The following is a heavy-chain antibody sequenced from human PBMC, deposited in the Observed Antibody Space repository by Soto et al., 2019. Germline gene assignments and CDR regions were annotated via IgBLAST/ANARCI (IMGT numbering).Heavy chain of an antibody. CDR1: GGSISSYY. V-gene: IGHV4-59*01. CDR3: ARDNGYSYGYNLDH. D-gene: IGHD5-18*01. CDR2: IYYSGRT. Sequence: SETLSLTCTVSGGSISSYYWSWIRQHPGKGLEWIGYIYYSGRTYYNPSLKSRVTISVDTSKNQFSLKLTSVTAADTAVYYCARDNGYSYGYNLDHWGQGTLVTVSS. J-gene: IGHJ4*02.